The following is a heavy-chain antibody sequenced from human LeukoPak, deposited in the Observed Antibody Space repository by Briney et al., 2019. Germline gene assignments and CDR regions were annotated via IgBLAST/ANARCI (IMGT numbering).Heavy chain of an antibody. CDR1: GFTFSSYE. CDR2: ISDNGKTI. CDR3: AKRLRDGYNSPIDY. V-gene: IGHV3-48*03. J-gene: IGHJ4*02. D-gene: IGHD5-24*01. Sequence: PGGSLRLSCAASGFTFSSYEMNWVRQAPGKGLEWVSYISDNGKTIYYADSVKGRFTISRDISKNTVYLQMNSLRAEDTALYYCAKRLRDGYNSPIDYWGQGALVTVSS.